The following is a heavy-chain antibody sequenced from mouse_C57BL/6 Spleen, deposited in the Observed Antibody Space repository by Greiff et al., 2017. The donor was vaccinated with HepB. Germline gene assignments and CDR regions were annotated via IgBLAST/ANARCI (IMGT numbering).Heavy chain of an antibody. Sequence: VKLQESGPELVKPGASVKISCKASGYAFSSSWMNWVKQRPGKGLEWIGRIYPGDGDTNYNGKFKGKATLTADKSSSTAYMQLSSLTSEDSAVYFCARWGVITTVEDYWGQGTTLTVSS. CDR3: ARWGVITTVEDY. V-gene: IGHV1-82*01. CDR1: GYAFSSSW. D-gene: IGHD1-1*01. J-gene: IGHJ2*01. CDR2: IYPGDGDT.